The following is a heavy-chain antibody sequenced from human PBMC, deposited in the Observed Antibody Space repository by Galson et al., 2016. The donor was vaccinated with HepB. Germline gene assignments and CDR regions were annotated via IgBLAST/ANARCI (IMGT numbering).Heavy chain of an antibody. CDR1: GFTFTDYP. V-gene: IGHV3-23*01. CDR2: VGTGHFT. Sequence: SLRLSCATPGFTFTDYPMTWVRQAPGKGLEWVSTVGTGHFTHYADSVKGRFIVSRDNSENTLYLQMNSLRADDTALYFCAREGCSSGHCGAFDSWGRGTVVAVSS. CDR3: AREGCSSGHCGAFDS. D-gene: IGHD6-19*01. J-gene: IGHJ3*02.